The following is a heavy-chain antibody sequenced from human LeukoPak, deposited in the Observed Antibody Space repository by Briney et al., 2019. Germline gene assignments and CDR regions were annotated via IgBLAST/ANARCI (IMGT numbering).Heavy chain of an antibody. Sequence: GGSLRLSCAASGFTFSSYAMHWVRQAPGKGLEYVSAISSNGGSTYYANSVKGRFTISRDNFKNTLYLQMGSLRAEDMAVYYCARYSYGGNSFDYWGQGTLVTVSS. D-gene: IGHD4-23*01. CDR1: GFTFSSYA. CDR3: ARYSYGGNSFDY. V-gene: IGHV3-64*01. CDR2: ISSNGGST. J-gene: IGHJ4*02.